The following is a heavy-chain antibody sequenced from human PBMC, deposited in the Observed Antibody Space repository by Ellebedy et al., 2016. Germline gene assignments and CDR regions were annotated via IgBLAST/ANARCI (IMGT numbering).Heavy chain of an antibody. CDR2: ISYDGSNK. J-gene: IGHJ4*02. V-gene: IGHV3-30*18. CDR1: GFNFKSHG. D-gene: IGHD2-2*02. CDR3: AKATGPAGIFDC. Sequence: GGSLRLSXAASGFNFKSHGMHWVRQTPGEGLESVAVISYDGSNKYYPDSVKGRFTISRDNSRDTLYLQMNSLRAEDTAVYYCAKATGPAGIFDCWGQGTLVTVSS.